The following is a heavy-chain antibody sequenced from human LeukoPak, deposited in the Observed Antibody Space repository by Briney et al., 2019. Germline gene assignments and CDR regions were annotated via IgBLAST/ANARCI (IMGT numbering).Heavy chain of an antibody. V-gene: IGHV3-30*18. CDR2: VSSDGYRT. D-gene: IGHD3-10*01. CDR1: GFPFSTYD. CDR3: AKGLGTGSVLARPLHY. Sequence: GGSLRLSCAASGFPFSTYDMHWVRQAPDKGLQWVAVVSSDGYRTDYPDSVRGRFTISRDNFKNTVDLQMISVTAEDTAMYFCAKGLGTGSVLARPLHYWGQGTLVTVSS. J-gene: IGHJ4*02.